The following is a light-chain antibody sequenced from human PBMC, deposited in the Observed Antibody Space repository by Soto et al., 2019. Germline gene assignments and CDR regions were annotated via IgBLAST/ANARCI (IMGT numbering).Light chain of an antibody. CDR2: DAS. V-gene: IGKV3-11*01. CDR1: QSVSSY. Sequence: EIVLTQSPATLSLSPGERATLSCRASQSVSSYLAWYQQKPGQAPRLLLYDASNRATGIPARFSGSGSGTDFTVAISSLGPGDVAVYYCQHRSNWLTFGGGTKVEIK. J-gene: IGKJ4*01. CDR3: QHRSNWLT.